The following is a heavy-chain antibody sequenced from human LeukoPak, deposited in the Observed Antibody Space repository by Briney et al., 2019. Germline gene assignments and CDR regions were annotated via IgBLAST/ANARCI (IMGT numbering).Heavy chain of an antibody. Sequence: GGSLRLSCAASGFTFSTYNMNWVRQAPGKGLEWVSYISSSSSTMYYADSVKGRFTISRDNAKSSLYLQMNSLRAEDTAVYYCARSGGVVVPAEGPQGHYYYSYYMDVWGKGTTVTASS. D-gene: IGHD2-2*01. CDR3: ARSGGVVVPAEGPQGHYYYSYYMDV. V-gene: IGHV3-48*01. CDR1: GFTFSTYN. J-gene: IGHJ6*03. CDR2: ISSSSSTM.